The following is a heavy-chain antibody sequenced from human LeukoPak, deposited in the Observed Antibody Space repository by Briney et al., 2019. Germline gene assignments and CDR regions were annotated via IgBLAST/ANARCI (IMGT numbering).Heavy chain of an antibody. CDR2: ISYDGSNK. V-gene: IGHV3-30*18. CDR3: AKDSAVAGLFHDAFDI. J-gene: IGHJ3*02. Sequence: GGSLRLSCAASGFTFSSYCMHWVRQAPGKGLEWVAVISYDGSNKYYADSVKGRFTISRDNSKNTLYLQMNSLRAEDTAVYYCAKDSAVAGLFHDAFDIWGQGTMVTVSS. D-gene: IGHD6-19*01. CDR1: GFTFSSYC.